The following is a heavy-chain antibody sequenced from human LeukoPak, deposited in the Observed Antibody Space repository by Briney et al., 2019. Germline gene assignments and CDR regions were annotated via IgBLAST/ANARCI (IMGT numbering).Heavy chain of an antibody. Sequence: PGGSLRLSCEASGFTFSTYNMNWVRQAPGKRLEWVSSITSTSGHVFYADSVKGRFTISRDNAKNSLYLQMNSLRAEDTAVYYCARDPYSGNYGDSYYYYMDVWGKGTTVTISS. V-gene: IGHV3-21*01. CDR2: ITSTSGHV. CDR1: GFTFSTYN. D-gene: IGHD5-12*01. CDR3: ARDPYSGNYGDSYYYYMDV. J-gene: IGHJ6*03.